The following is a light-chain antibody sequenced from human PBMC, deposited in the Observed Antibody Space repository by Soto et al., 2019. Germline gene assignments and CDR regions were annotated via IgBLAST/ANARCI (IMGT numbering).Light chain of an antibody. CDR1: QSVSSY. J-gene: IGKJ1*01. CDR2: DAS. CDR3: QQRSNWPPWT. Sequence: ELVWTQSPATLSLSPGERATLSCRASQSVSSYLAWYQQKPGQAPRLLIYDASNRATGIPARFSGSGSGTAFTLTISSLEPEEFSVYYCQQRSNWPPWTFGQGTKVEIK. V-gene: IGKV3-11*01.